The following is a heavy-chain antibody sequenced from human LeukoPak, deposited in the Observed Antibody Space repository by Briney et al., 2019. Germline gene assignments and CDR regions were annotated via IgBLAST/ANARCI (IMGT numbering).Heavy chain of an antibody. CDR3: ARDRFSSHLDY. CDR1: GFTFSSYW. J-gene: IGHJ4*02. CDR2: VKQDGSEK. V-gene: IGHV3-7*01. Sequence: GGSLRLSCAASGFTFSSYWVSWVRQAPGKGLEWVANVKQDGSEKYYVDSVKGQFTISRDNAKNSLYLQMNSLRAEDTAVYYCARDRFSSHLDYWGQGTLVTVSS. D-gene: IGHD6-6*01.